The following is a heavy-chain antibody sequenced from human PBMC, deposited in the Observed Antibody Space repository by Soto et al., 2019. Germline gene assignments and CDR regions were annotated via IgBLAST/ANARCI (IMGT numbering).Heavy chain of an antibody. CDR1: GYTFTSYA. D-gene: IGHD5-12*01. V-gene: IGHV1-3*01. J-gene: IGHJ3*02. CDR2: INAGNGNT. Sequence: QVQLVQSGAEVKKPGASVKVSCKASGYTFTSYAMHWVRQAPGQRLEWMGWINAGNGNTKYSQKFQGRVTITRDTSASTAYMELSSLRSEDTAVYYCARVRGYGGNFEIWGQGTMVTVAS. CDR3: ARVRGYGGNFEI.